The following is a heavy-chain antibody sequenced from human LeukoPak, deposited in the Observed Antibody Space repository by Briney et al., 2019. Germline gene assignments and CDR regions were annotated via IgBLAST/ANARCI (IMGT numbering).Heavy chain of an antibody. CDR3: ARILAAAGTGNWFDP. Sequence: SGPTLVNPTQTLTLTCTFSGFSRSTSGVGVGWIREPPGKALEWLALIYWDDDKRYSPSLKSRLTITKDTSKNQVVLTMTNMDPVDTATYYCARILAAAGTGNWFDPWGQGTLVTVSS. CDR1: GFSRSTSGVG. V-gene: IGHV2-5*02. CDR2: IYWDDDK. D-gene: IGHD6-13*01. J-gene: IGHJ5*02.